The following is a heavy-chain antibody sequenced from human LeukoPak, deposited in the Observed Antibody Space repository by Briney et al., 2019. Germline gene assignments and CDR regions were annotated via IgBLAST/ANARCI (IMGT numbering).Heavy chain of an antibody. CDR2: IYYSGST. V-gene: IGHV4-34*01. D-gene: IGHD1-26*01. CDR1: GGSFSGYY. CDR3: ARGLFATTIPHFDY. Sequence: SGTLSLTCAVSGGSFSGYYWSWIRQPPGKGLEWIGDIYYSGSTNYNPSLKSRVTISVDTSKNQFSLKLSSVTAADTAVYYCARGLFATTIPHFDYWGQGTLVTVSS. J-gene: IGHJ4*02.